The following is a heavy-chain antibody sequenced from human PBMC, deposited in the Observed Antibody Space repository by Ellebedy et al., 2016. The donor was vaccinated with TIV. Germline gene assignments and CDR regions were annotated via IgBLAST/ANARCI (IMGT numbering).Heavy chain of an antibody. Sequence: AASVKVSCKASGGTFSSYTINWVRQAPGRGLEWMGGIIPFFGTTNYAQQFQGRVTITADESTSTAYMELSSLRSEDTAVYYCARGPTDCRGGSCYSLDYWGQGTLVTVSS. CDR3: ARGPTDCRGGSCYSLDY. D-gene: IGHD2-15*01. CDR1: GGTFSSYT. CDR2: IIPFFGTT. J-gene: IGHJ4*02. V-gene: IGHV1-69*13.